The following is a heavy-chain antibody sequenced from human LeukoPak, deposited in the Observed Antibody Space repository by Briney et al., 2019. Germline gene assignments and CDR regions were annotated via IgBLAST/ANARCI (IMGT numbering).Heavy chain of an antibody. Sequence: TSETLSLTCSVFGASISGSTYYWGWIRQPPGKGLEWIGSVYFSGNTSYAPSLRDRVTIFVDASSNQFSLKLMSVTAADTAIYFCVRDPASIGVDPWGQGALVTVSS. V-gene: IGHV4-39*07. CDR2: VYFSGNT. CDR1: GASISGSTYY. J-gene: IGHJ5*02. CDR3: VRDPASIGVDP. D-gene: IGHD2/OR15-2a*01.